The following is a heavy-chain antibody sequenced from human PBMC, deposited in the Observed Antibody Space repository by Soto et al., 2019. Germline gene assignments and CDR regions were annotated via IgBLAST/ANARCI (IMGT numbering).Heavy chain of an antibody. V-gene: IGHV3-30*04. CDR2: ISRDGTNK. CDR3: ARSRSGAVADSFDF. J-gene: IGHJ4*02. D-gene: IGHD3-10*01. CDR1: GFTFSRYA. Sequence: VGSLRLSCAASGFTFSRYAIHWVRQAPGKGLEWVAVISRDGTNKYYVDSVKGRFTISRDNSRNTLYLQMNSLRHEDAAVYYCARSRSGAVADSFDFWGQGTLVTVSS.